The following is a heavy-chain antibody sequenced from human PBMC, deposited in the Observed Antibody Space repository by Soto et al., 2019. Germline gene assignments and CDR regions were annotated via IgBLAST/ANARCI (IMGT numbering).Heavy chain of an antibody. CDR2: IYHSGST. J-gene: IGHJ5*02. CDR1: GGSISSGGYY. CDR3: AREAAGILNWFDP. Sequence: QVQLQESGPGLVKPSQTLSLTCTVSGGSISSGGYYWSWIRQDPGKGLEWIGYIYHSGSTYYNPCLNSRVTISVDTSKTQFSLKVSSVTAADTAVDYCAREAAGILNWFDPWGQGTLVTVSS. V-gene: IGHV4-31*03. D-gene: IGHD6-25*01.